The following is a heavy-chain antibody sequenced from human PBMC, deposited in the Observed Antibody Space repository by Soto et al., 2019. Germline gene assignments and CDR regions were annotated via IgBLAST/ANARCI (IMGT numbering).Heavy chain of an antibody. J-gene: IGHJ5*02. V-gene: IGHV4-38-2*01. CDR2: IYHSGST. Sequence: SETLSLTCAVSGYSISSGYYWGWIRQPPGKGLEWIGSIYHSGSTYYNPSLKSRVTISVDTSKSQFSLKLSSVTAADTAVYYCARAADEFVVTEYKWFDLWGQGTLVTVSS. CDR1: GYSISSGYY. D-gene: IGHD2-21*02. CDR3: ARAADEFVVTEYKWFDL.